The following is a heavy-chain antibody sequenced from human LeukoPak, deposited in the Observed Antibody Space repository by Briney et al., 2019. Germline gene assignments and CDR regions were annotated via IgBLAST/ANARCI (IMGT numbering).Heavy chain of an antibody. Sequence: SETLSLTCTISGGSISHYYWSWIRQPPGKGLEWIGEINHSGSTNYNPSLKSRVTISVDTSKNQFSLKLSSVTAADTAVYYCARAGGFFYDYVWGSYGYWGQGTLVTVSS. D-gene: IGHD3-16*01. V-gene: IGHV4-34*01. CDR2: INHSGST. J-gene: IGHJ4*02. CDR1: GGSISHYY. CDR3: ARAGGFFYDYVWGSYGY.